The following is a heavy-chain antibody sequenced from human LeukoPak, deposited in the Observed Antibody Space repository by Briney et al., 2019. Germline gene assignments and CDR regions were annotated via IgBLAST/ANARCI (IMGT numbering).Heavy chain of an antibody. CDR3: ARGGRTVTTVFDY. Sequence: GGSLRLSCAASGFTFSSYAMSWVRQAPGKGLEWVSSISSGSTYIHYADSVKGRFTISRDNAKNSLYLQMNSLRAEDTAVYFCARGGRTVTTVFDYWGQGTLVTVSS. J-gene: IGHJ4*02. CDR2: ISSGSTYI. D-gene: IGHD4-17*01. CDR1: GFTFSSYA. V-gene: IGHV3-21*01.